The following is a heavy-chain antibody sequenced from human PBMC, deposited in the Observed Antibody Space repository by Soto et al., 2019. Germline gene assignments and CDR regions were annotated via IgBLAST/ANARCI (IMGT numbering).Heavy chain of an antibody. CDR2: INPSGGST. Sequence: ASVKVSCKASGYTFTGYYMHWVRQAPGQGLEWMGIINPSGGSTSYAQKFQGRVTMTRDTSTSTVYMELSSLRSEDTAVYYCARAPGYSYGSASGYGMDFWGQGTTVTVSS. J-gene: IGHJ6*01. D-gene: IGHD5-18*01. CDR3: ARAPGYSYGSASGYGMDF. CDR1: GYTFTGYY. V-gene: IGHV1-46*01.